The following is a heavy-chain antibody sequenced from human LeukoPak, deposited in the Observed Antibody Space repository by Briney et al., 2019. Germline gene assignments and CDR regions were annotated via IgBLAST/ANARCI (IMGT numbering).Heavy chain of an antibody. CDR2: ISSSGGTI. V-gene: IGHV3-48*04. Sequence: GSLRLSCAASGFTSSNYNMNWVRQAPGKGLEWVSYISSSGGTIYYADSVKGRFTISRDNAKNSLYLQMNSLRAEDTAVYYCASGAILDAFDIWGQGTMVSVSS. J-gene: IGHJ3*02. CDR3: ASGAILDAFDI. D-gene: IGHD4-17*01. CDR1: GFTSSNYN.